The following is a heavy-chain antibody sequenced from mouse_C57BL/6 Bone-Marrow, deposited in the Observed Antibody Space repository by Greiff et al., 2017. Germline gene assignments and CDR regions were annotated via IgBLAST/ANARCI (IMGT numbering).Heavy chain of an antibody. Sequence: QVQLQQSGAELVRPGTSVKVSCKASGYAFTNYLIEWVKQRPGQGLEWIGVINPGSGGTNYNEKFKGKATLTADKSSSTAYMQLSSLTSEDSAVYFCARGDYYSNYPYYFDYWGQCTTLTVSS. D-gene: IGHD2-5*01. CDR1: GYAFTNYL. J-gene: IGHJ2*01. CDR3: ARGDYYSNYPYYFDY. CDR2: INPGSGGT. V-gene: IGHV1-54*01.